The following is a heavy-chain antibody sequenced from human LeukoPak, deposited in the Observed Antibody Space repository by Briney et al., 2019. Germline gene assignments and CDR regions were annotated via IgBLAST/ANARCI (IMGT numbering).Heavy chain of an antibody. CDR1: GFTFSSYG. V-gene: IGHV3-33*01. Sequence: GRSLRLSCAASGFTFSSYGMHWVRQAPGQGLEWVAVIWYDGSNKYYADSVKGRFTISRDDSKNTLYLQMNRLRAEDTAVYYCAREDNYGSGSYYFDYWGQGTLVTVSS. D-gene: IGHD3-10*01. CDR3: AREDNYGSGSYYFDY. J-gene: IGHJ4*02. CDR2: IWYDGSNK.